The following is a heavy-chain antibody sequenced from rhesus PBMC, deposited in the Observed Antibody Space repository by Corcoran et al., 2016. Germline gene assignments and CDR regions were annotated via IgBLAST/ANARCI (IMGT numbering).Heavy chain of an antibody. V-gene: IGHV4-160*01. CDR1: GGSLSSSYYY. D-gene: IGHD3-16*01. Sequence: QVQLQESGPGLVKPSAPLFLTCAVSGGSLSSSYYYCSWILPPSRQGMAWFGRIYGSGGSTEYNPSLKSRVTISIDTSKNQFSVKLSAVTAADTAVYYCARDGGFYIGSYYRHWYFDLWGPGTPITIPS. CDR2: IYGSGGST. J-gene: IGHJ2*01. CDR3: ARDGGFYIGSYYRHWYFDL.